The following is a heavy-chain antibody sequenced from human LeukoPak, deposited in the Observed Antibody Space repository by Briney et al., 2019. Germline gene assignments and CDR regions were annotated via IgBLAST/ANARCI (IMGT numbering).Heavy chain of an antibody. J-gene: IGHJ4*02. V-gene: IGHV4-38-2*01. CDR2: IYHSGST. CDR3: ARLQNYGFWSGYPY. Sequence: SETLSLTCAVSGYSISSGYYWGWIRQPPGKGLEWIGSIYHSGSTYYNPSLKSRVTISVDTSKNQFSLKLSSVTAADTAVYYCARLQNYGFWSGYPYWGQGTLVTVSS. D-gene: IGHD3-3*01. CDR1: GYSISSGYY.